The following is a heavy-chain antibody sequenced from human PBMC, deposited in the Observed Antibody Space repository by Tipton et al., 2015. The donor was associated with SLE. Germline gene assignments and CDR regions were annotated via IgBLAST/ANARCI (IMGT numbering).Heavy chain of an antibody. V-gene: IGHV6-1*01. Sequence: GLVKPSQTLSLTCAISGDSVSSNSAAWNWIRQSPSRGLEWLGRTYYRSKWYNDYAVSVKGRITINPDTSKNQFSLQLNSVTPEDMAVYYCAREDCSSTSCYRDAFDIWGQGTMVTVSS. CDR1: GDSVSSNSAA. D-gene: IGHD2-2*01. J-gene: IGHJ3*02. CDR3: AREDCSSTSCYRDAFDI. CDR2: TYYRSKWYN.